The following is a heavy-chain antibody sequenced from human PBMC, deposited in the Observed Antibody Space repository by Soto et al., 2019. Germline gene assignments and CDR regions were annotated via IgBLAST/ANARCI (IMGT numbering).Heavy chain of an antibody. J-gene: IGHJ5*02. CDR2: VIPIFGTA. CDR1: GGTFSSYA. V-gene: IGHV1-69*06. Sequence: QVQLVQSGAEVKKPGSSVKVSCKASGGTFSSYAISWVRQAPGQGLEWLGGVIPIFGTANYAQKFQGRVTITADKSPSTAYMELSSLRSEDTAVYYCARETLYSSSVGWFDPWGQGTLVTVSS. D-gene: IGHD6-6*01. CDR3: ARETLYSSSVGWFDP.